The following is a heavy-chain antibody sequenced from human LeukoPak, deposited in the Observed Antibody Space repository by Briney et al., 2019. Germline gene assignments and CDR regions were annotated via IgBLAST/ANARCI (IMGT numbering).Heavy chain of an antibody. D-gene: IGHD3-22*01. J-gene: IGHJ4*02. CDR1: GFTFSRSW. Sequence: PGGSLRLSCAASGFTFSRSWMHWVRQTPGKGLVWVSRINSDGSTTTYAGSVKGRFTISRDNAKNTLYLQMSSLRAEDTAVYFCARSERYYYDSSDYYAFDYWGQGTLVTVSS. CDR2: INSDGSTT. V-gene: IGHV3-74*01. CDR3: ARSERYYYDSSDYYAFDY.